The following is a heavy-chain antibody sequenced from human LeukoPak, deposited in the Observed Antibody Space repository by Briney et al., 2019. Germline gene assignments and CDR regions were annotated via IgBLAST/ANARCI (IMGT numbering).Heavy chain of an antibody. V-gene: IGHV4-59*01. Sequence: SETLSLTCTVSGGSISSYYWSWIRQPPGKGLEWIGYIYYSGSTNYNPSLKSRVTISVDTSKNQFSLKLGSVTAADTAVYYCARDGGGSYHFDYWGQGTLVTVSS. CDR1: GGSISSYY. D-gene: IGHD1-26*01. CDR2: IYYSGST. J-gene: IGHJ4*02. CDR3: ARDGGGSYHFDY.